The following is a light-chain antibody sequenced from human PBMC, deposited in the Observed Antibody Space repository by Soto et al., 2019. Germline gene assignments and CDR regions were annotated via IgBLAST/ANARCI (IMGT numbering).Light chain of an antibody. CDR3: TSYTSSSTSYV. Sequence: QSVLTQPASVSGSPGQSITISCTGTSSDVGGYDYVSWYQQHPGKAPKLMIYDVSNRPSGISNRFSGSKSANTASLTISGLQAEDEADYYCTSYTSSSTSYVFGTGTRSPS. CDR1: SSDVGGYDY. J-gene: IGLJ1*01. CDR2: DVS. V-gene: IGLV2-14*01.